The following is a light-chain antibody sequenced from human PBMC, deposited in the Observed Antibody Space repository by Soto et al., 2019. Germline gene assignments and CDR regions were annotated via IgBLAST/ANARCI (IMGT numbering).Light chain of an antibody. Sequence: IQLTQSPSSLSASVGDRVTITCRASQGISSYLAWYQQKPGKAPKLLIYAASTLQSEVPSRFSGSGSGTDFTLTISSLQPEDFATYYCQQLNSYPLTFGPGTKVDIK. CDR3: QQLNSYPLT. V-gene: IGKV1-9*01. CDR2: AAS. J-gene: IGKJ3*01. CDR1: QGISSY.